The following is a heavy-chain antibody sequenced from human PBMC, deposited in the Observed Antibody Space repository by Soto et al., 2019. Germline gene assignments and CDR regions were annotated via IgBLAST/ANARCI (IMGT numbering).Heavy chain of an antibody. CDR2: INPNSGGT. CDR3: ARGGFYWPIGVGYDALDI. CDR1: GYTFTGYY. Sequence: ASVKVSCKASGYTFTGYYMHWVRQAPGQGLEWMGWINPNSGGTNYAQKFQGWVTMTRDTSISTAYMELSRLRSDDTAVYYCARGGFYWPIGVGYDALDIWGKGTMVTVSS. D-gene: IGHD3-3*01. V-gene: IGHV1-2*04. J-gene: IGHJ3*02.